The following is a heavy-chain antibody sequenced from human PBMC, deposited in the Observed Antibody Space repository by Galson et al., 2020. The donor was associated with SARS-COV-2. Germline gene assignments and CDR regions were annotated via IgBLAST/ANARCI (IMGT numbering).Heavy chain of an antibody. D-gene: IGHD5-18*01. CDR1: GGSISSGSYY. CDR2: ISTSGST. V-gene: IGHV4-61*02. J-gene: IGHJ2*01. Sequence: SETLSLTCTVSGGSISSGSYYWNWIRQPAGKGLEWIGRISTSGSTSYNPPLKSRVSISLDTSEQQFSLKLSSVTAADTAVYYCARQDTTLATGWYFDLWGRGALVTVSS. CDR3: ARQDTTLATGWYFDL.